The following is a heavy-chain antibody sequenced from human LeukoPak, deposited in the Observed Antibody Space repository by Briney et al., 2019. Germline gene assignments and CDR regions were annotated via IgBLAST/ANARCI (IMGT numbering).Heavy chain of an antibody. V-gene: IGHV3-21*01. CDR1: GFTFSSYS. CDR2: ISSSSSYI. CDR3: ARDLGTLLEGDDAFDI. J-gene: IGHJ3*02. Sequence: GGSLRLSCAASGFTFSSYSMNWVRQAPGKGLEWVSSISSSSSYIYYADLVKGRFTISRDNAKNSLYLQMNSLRAEDTAVYYCARDLGTLLEGDDAFDIWGQGTMVTVSS. D-gene: IGHD1-14*01.